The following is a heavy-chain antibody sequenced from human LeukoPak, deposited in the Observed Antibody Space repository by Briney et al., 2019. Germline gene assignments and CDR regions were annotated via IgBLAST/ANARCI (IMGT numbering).Heavy chain of an antibody. CDR3: AKGSITAAGTSFFDY. Sequence: PGGSLRLSCAASGFTFSSYGTHWVRQAPGKGLEWVTFIRYDGSNKYYADSVKGRFTISRDNSKNTLYLQMNSLRAEDTAVYYCAKGSITAAGTSFFDYWGQGTLVTVSS. D-gene: IGHD6-13*01. V-gene: IGHV3-30*02. CDR2: IRYDGSNK. J-gene: IGHJ4*02. CDR1: GFTFSSYG.